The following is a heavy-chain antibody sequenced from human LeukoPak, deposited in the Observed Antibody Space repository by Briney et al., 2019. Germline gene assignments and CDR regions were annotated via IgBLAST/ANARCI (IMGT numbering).Heavy chain of an antibody. CDR1: GGSISSYY. J-gene: IGHJ6*03. Sequence: PSETLSLTCTVSGGSISSYYWSWIRQPAGKGLEWIGRIYTSGSTNYNPSLKSRFTMSVDTSKNQFSLKLSSVTAADTAVYYCARGEYGDYPDYYYYMDVWGKGTTVTVSS. CDR2: IYTSGST. V-gene: IGHV4-4*07. CDR3: ARGEYGDYPDYYYYMDV. D-gene: IGHD4-17*01.